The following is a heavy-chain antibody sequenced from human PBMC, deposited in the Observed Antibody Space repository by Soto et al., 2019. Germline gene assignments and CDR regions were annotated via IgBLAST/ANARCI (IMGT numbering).Heavy chain of an antibody. D-gene: IGHD3-22*01. CDR1: GGTFTTYG. CDR3: ARVGTYYYDSSGYSPFGY. V-gene: IGHV1-69*12. Sequence: QVQLVQSGAEVKTPGSSMKVSCRASGGTFTTYGISWVRQGPGQGLEWMGGIIPIFGTPNYAQKFQGRVTSTADESTSTAYKELSSLRYENTAVDYCARVGTYYYDSSGYSPFGYWGQGTLVTVSS. J-gene: IGHJ4*02. CDR2: IIPIFGTP.